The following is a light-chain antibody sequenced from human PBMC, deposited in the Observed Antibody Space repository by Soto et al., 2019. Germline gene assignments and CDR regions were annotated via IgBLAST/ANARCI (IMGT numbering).Light chain of an antibody. Sequence: QSVLTQPASVSGSPRQSITISCTGTSNDVGGYDYVSWYQHHPGKAPKLIIYEVTIRPSGVSDRFSGSKSGNTASLTISGLQSEDEADYYCSSYTDSSQSVFGTGTKLTVL. CDR2: EVT. V-gene: IGLV2-14*01. CDR3: SSYTDSSQSV. CDR1: SNDVGGYDY. J-gene: IGLJ1*01.